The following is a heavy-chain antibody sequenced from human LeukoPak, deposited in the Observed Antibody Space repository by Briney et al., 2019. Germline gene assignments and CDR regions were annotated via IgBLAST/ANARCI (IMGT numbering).Heavy chain of an antibody. Sequence: SETLSLTCTVSGGSISSGGHYWSWIRQHPGKGLEWIGYIYYSGSTYYNPSLKSRVTISVDTSKNQFSLKLSSVTAADTAVYYCARGSYCSSTSCYRPGYNWFDPWGQGTLVTVSS. J-gene: IGHJ5*02. D-gene: IGHD2-2*01. CDR2: IYYSGST. V-gene: IGHV4-31*03. CDR1: GGSISSGGHY. CDR3: ARGSYCSSTSCYRPGYNWFDP.